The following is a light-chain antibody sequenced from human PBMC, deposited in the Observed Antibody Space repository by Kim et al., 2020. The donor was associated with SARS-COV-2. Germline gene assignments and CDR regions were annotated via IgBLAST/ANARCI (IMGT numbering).Light chain of an antibody. V-gene: IGKV3-11*01. Sequence: EVVLTQSPATLSLSPGERATLSCRASQSVSSYLAWYQQKPGQAPRLLIYDASKWATGIPARFSGSGSGTDFTLTISSLEPEDFAVYYCQQRSSWPVLTFGGGTKVDIK. CDR2: DAS. CDR3: QQRSSWPVLT. CDR1: QSVSSY. J-gene: IGKJ4*01.